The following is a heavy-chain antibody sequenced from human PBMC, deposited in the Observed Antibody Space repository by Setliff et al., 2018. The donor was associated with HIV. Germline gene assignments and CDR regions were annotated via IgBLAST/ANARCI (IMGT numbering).Heavy chain of an antibody. CDR3: ASGRVRQSRKFGGVIVLPPFDY. J-gene: IGHJ4*02. D-gene: IGHD3-16*02. CDR1: GGSISAFY. Sequence: SETLSLTCAVSGGSISAFYWSWIRQHPGKALEWIGYIHHSGSTFYNPSLKSRLIMSVDTSKSQFSLRLSSVTAADTAVYYCASGRVRQSRKFGGVIVLPPFDYWGQGTLVTVSS. V-gene: IGHV4-31*11. CDR2: IHHSGST.